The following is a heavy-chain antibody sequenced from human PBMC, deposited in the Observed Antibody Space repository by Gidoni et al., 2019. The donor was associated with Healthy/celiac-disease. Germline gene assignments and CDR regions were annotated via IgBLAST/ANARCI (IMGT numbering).Heavy chain of an antibody. V-gene: IGHV3-74*01. CDR2: INSDGSST. J-gene: IGHJ6*02. CDR1: GFTFSSYW. D-gene: IGHD1-1*01. Sequence: EVQLVESGVGLVQPGGSLRLSCAAPGFTFSSYWMHWVRQAPGKGLVWVSRINSDGSSTSYADSVKGRFTISRDNAKNTLYLQMNSLRAEDTAVYYCAREGGGKLDGMDVWGQGTTVTVSS. CDR3: AREGGGKLDGMDV.